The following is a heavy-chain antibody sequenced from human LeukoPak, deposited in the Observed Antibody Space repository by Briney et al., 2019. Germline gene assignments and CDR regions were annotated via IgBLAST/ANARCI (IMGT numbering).Heavy chain of an antibody. D-gene: IGHD6-13*01. Sequence: GGSLRLSCAASGFTFSSYGMHWVRQAPGKGPEWVAVISYDGSNKYYADSVKGRFTISRDNSKNTLYLQMNSLRAEDTAVYYCAKSLYSSSCDYWGQGTLVTVSS. CDR3: AKSLYSSSCDY. V-gene: IGHV3-30*18. J-gene: IGHJ4*02. CDR1: GFTFSSYG. CDR2: ISYDGSNK.